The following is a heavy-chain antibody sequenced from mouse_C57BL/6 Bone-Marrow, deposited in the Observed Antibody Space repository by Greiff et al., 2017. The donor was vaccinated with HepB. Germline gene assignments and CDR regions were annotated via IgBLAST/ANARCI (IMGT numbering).Heavy chain of an antibody. CDR3: ARGGLGVRFDY. CDR1: GFTFSDYY. D-gene: IGHD4-1*01. CDR2: INYDGSST. V-gene: IGHV5-16*01. J-gene: IGHJ2*01. Sequence: EVKLVESEGGLVQPGRSMKLSCTASGFTFSDYYMAWVRQVPEKGLEWVANINYDGSSTYYLDSLKSRFIISRDNAKNILYLQMSSLKSEDTATYYCARGGLGVRFDYWGQGTTLTVSS.